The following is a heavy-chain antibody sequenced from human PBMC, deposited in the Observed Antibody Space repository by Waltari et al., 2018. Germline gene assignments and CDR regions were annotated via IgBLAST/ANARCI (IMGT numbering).Heavy chain of an antibody. CDR2: IIPICGTA. J-gene: IGHJ4*02. D-gene: IGHD3-10*01. CDR1: GGTFSSYA. CDR3: ASSTYGSGSLGGY. Sequence: QVQLVQSGAEVKKPGSSVKVSCKASGGTFSSYAISWVRQAPGQGLEWVGGIIPICGTANYAQKFQGRVTITADESTSTAYMELSSLRSEDTTVYYCASSTYGSGSLGGYWGQGTLVTVSS. V-gene: IGHV1-69*12.